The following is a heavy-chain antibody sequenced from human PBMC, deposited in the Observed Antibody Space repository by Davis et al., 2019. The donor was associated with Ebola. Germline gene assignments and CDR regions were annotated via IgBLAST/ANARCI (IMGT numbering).Heavy chain of an antibody. J-gene: IGHJ4*02. Sequence: PGGSLRLSCAASGFTFSSYAMHWVRQAPGKGLEWVAVISYDGSNKYYADSVKGRFTISRDNSKNTLYLQMNSLRAEDTAVYYYARVVVTAMGYWGQGTLVTVSS. CDR3: ARVVVTAMGY. V-gene: IGHV3-30-3*01. D-gene: IGHD2-21*02. CDR1: GFTFSSYA. CDR2: ISYDGSNK.